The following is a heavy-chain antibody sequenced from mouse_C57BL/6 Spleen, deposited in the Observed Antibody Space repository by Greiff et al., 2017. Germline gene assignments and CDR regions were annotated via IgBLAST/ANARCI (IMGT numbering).Heavy chain of an antibody. CDR2: IYPGSGNT. CDR3: ARERNFYFDY. J-gene: IGHJ2*01. CDR1: GYTFTDYY. Sequence: QVQLKQSGAELVRPGASVKLSCKASGYTFTDYYINWVKQRPGQGLEWIARIYPGSGNTYYNEKFKGKATLTAEKSSSTAYMQLSSLTSEDSAVYFCARERNFYFDYWGQGTTLTVSS. V-gene: IGHV1-76*01.